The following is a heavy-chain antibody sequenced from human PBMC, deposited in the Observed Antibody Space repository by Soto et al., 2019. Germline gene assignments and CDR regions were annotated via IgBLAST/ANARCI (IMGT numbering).Heavy chain of an antibody. J-gene: IGHJ4*02. V-gene: IGHV4-4*07. D-gene: IGHD2-2*01. Sequence: PSETLSLTCTVSGGSISTYYWSWIWQPAGKGLEWIGRIYASGSTNYNPSLKSRVTMSVATSKNQFSLKLSSVTAADTAVYYCARGGMVIIPTATAFDYWGQGTLVTVSS. CDR3: ARGGMVIIPTATAFDY. CDR1: GGSISTYY. CDR2: IYASGST.